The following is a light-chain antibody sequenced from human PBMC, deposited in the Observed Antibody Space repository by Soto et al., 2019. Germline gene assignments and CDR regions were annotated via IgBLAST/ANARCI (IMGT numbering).Light chain of an antibody. J-gene: IGKJ1*01. CDR2: GAS. V-gene: IGKV3-20*01. CDR3: QQYGSSVWT. CDR1: QSVSSSY. Sequence: EIVLTQSPGTLSLSPGEKATHSCRASQSVSSSYLAWYQQKPGQAPRLLIYGASSRATGIPDRFSGSGSGTDFTLTIIRLEPEDFAVYYCQQYGSSVWTFGQGTKVDIK.